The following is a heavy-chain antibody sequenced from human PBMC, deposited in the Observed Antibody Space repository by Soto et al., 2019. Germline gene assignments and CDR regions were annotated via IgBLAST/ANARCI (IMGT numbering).Heavy chain of an antibody. CDR2: IYSGGST. CDR3: ARTGDTMVRGVMDYYYYMDV. Sequence: GGSLRLSCAASGFTVSSNYMSWVRQAPGKGLEWVSVIYSGGSTYYADSVKGRFTISRDNSKNTLYLQMNSLRAEDTAVYYCARTGDTMVRGVMDYYYYMDVWGKGTTVTVSS. D-gene: IGHD3-10*01. J-gene: IGHJ6*03. CDR1: GFTVSSNY. V-gene: IGHV3-66*01.